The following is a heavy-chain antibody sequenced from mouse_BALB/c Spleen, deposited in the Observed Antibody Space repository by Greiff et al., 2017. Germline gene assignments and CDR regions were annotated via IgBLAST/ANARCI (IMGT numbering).Heavy chain of an antibody. V-gene: IGHV5-6-5*01. CDR3: ARGQDYGYLDY. J-gene: IGHJ2*01. D-gene: IGHD2-4*01. CDR2: ISSGGST. Sequence: EVKLVESGGGLVKPGGSLKLSCAASGFTFSSYAMSWVRQTPEKRLEWVASISSGGSTYYTDSVKGRFTISRDNARNILYLQMSSLRSEDTAMYYCARGQDYGYLDYWGQGTTLTVAS. CDR1: GFTFSSYA.